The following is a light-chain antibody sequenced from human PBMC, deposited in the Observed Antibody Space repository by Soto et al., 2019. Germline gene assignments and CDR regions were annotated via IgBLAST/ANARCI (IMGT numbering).Light chain of an antibody. CDR3: QQYNSYSWT. J-gene: IGKJ1*01. V-gene: IGKV1-5*01. CDR1: QSISSW. CDR2: DAS. Sequence: DSEMPRSRAALSTSVGDRVTITCLASQSISSWLAWYQQKPGKAPKLLIYDASSLESGVPSRFSGSGSGTEFTLTISSLQPDDFATYYCQQYNSYSWTFGQGTKVDI.